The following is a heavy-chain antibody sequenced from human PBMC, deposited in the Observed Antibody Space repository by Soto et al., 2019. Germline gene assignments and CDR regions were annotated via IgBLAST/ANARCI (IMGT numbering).Heavy chain of an antibody. Sequence: QVQLVQSGAEVKKPGSSVKVSCKASGGTFSSYAISWVRQAPGQGLEWMGGIIPIFGTANYAQKFQGRVTITADESTSTAYMELSSLRSEDTAVYYCARAGSLKDLEYSGYDSIYYCDYWGQGTLVTVSS. CDR3: ARAGSLKDLEYSGYDSIYYCDY. CDR1: GGTFSSYA. D-gene: IGHD5-12*01. CDR2: IIPIFGTA. V-gene: IGHV1-69*01. J-gene: IGHJ4*02.